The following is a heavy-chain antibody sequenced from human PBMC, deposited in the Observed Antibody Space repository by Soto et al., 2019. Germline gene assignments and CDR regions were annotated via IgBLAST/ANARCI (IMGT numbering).Heavy chain of an antibody. V-gene: IGHV6-1*01. J-gene: IGHJ6*02. CDR1: GDSVSSNSAA. CDR2: TYYRSKWYN. Sequence: SQTLSRTCAISGDSVSSNSAAWNWIRQSPSRGLEWLGRTYYRSKWYNDYAVSVKSRITINPDTSKNQFSLQLNSVTPGDTAVYYCARDWATGFSSSRYYYYGMDVCGQGTTVTLSS. CDR3: ARDWATGFSSSRYYYYGMDV. D-gene: IGHD6-13*01.